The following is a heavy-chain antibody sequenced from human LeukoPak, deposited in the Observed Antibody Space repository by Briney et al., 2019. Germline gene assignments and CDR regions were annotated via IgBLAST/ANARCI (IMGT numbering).Heavy chain of an antibody. D-gene: IGHD2-2*02. CDR3: ARLVRTSCYIPCAFDI. V-gene: IGHV4-34*01. J-gene: IGHJ3*02. CDR2: INHSGST. CDR1: RGSFSGYY. Sequence: SETLSLTCAVHRGSFSGYYWSWIRQPPGKGLEWIGEINHSGSTNYNPSLKSRVTISVDTSKNQFSLKLSSMTAADTAVYYCARLVRTSCYIPCAFDIWGQGTMVTVSS.